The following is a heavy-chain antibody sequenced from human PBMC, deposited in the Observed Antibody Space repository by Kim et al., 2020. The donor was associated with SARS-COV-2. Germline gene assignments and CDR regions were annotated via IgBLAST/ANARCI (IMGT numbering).Heavy chain of an antibody. CDR1: GFTFSSYW. Sequence: GGSLRLSCAASGFTFSSYWMHWVRQAPGKGLVWVSRINSDGSDTTYADSVKGRFSISRDNAKKTLYLQMNSLRAEDTAVYFCASAGGSGSFPVFDYWGQGILVTVSS. CDR3: ASAGGSGSFPVFDY. CDR2: INSDGSDT. D-gene: IGHD3-10*01. J-gene: IGHJ4*02. V-gene: IGHV3-74*01.